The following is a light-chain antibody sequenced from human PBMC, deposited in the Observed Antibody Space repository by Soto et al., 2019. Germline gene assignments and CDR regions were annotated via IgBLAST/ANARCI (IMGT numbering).Light chain of an antibody. CDR3: QQYGSSPTT. CDR1: QSVSSY. V-gene: IGKV3-20*01. Sequence: EIVLTQSPATLSLSPGEIATLSFRASQSVSSYLAWYQQKPGQAPRLLIYDASNRATGIPARFSGSGSGTDFTLTISRLEPEDFAVYYCQQYGSSPTTFGQGTKVDI. J-gene: IGKJ1*01. CDR2: DAS.